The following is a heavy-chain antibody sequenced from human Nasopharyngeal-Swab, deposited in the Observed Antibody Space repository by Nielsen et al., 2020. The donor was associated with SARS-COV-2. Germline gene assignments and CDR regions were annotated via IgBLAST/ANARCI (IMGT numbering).Heavy chain of an antibody. Sequence: ASVKVSCKASGYTFTGYYMHWARQAPGQGLEWMGWMKPNSGVTNYAQNFQGRVTMASDTSSNTAYMELSRLTSDDTAVYFCARDRSTTGWNDAFDIWGQGTVVTVSS. CDR3: ARDRSTTGWNDAFDI. CDR2: MKPNSGVT. D-gene: IGHD1-1*01. CDR1: GYTFTGYY. V-gene: IGHV1-2*02. J-gene: IGHJ3*02.